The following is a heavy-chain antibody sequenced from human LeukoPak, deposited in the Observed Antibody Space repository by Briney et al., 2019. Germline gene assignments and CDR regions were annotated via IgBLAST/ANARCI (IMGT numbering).Heavy chain of an antibody. V-gene: IGHV3-30*03. D-gene: IGHD2/OR15-2a*01. CDR3: VRDTFLGPSSYSDT. Sequence: PGGSLRLSCAAPGFTFSNSDMHWVRQAPGKGLEWVAVISYDGTNKYYADSVKGRFTISRDNSKSTLCLQMNSLRAEDTAVYYCVRDTFLGPSSYSDTWGQRTLVTVSS. J-gene: IGHJ4*02. CDR2: ISYDGTNK. CDR1: GFTFSNSD.